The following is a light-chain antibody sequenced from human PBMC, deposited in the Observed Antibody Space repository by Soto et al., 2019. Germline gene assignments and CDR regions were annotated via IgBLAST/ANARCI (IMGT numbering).Light chain of an antibody. CDR2: WAS. CDR1: QTIYYRPDKGNS. V-gene: IGKV4-1*01. J-gene: IGKJ2*01. CDR3: QQYHSSPYT. Sequence: DVVMTQSPDSLAVSLGERDTINCKSSQTIYYRPDKGNSLAWYQQKPRQAPKLLISWASTRESGFPDRFSGSGSGTYFTLTISSLQAEDVAVYYCQQYHSSPYTFGHGTKLEIK.